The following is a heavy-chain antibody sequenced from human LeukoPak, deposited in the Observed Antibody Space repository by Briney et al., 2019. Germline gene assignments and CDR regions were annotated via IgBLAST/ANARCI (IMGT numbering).Heavy chain of an antibody. D-gene: IGHD3-3*01. J-gene: IGHJ6*03. CDR1: GFTFSSYW. CDR2: INSDGSST. CDR3: ARYEVDYDFWSGYYTGCHYYYIDV. Sequence: GGSLRLSCAASGFTFSSYWMHWVRQAPGKGLVWVSRINSDGSSTSYADSVKGRFTISRDNAKNTLYLQMNSLRAEDTAVYYCARYEVDYDFWSGYYTGCHYYYIDVGGKGTTVTVSS. V-gene: IGHV3-74*01.